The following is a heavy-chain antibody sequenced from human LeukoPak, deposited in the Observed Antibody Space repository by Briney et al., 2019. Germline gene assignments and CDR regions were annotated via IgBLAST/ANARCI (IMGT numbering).Heavy chain of an antibody. J-gene: IGHJ4*02. V-gene: IGHV3-74*01. D-gene: IGHD6-13*01. CDR3: ARLSSSWYLDY. Sequence: GGSLRLSCAASGFTFSNYYMHWVRQAPGKGLVWVSRLKSDGTDTGYADSVKGRFTISRDNAKSTLYLQMNSLRAEDTAVYYCARLSSSWYLDYWGQGTLVTVSS. CDR1: GFTFSNYY. CDR2: LKSDGTDT.